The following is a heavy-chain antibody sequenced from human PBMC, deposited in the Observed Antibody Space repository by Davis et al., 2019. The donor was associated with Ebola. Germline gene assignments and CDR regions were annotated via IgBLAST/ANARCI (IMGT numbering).Heavy chain of an antibody. Sequence: KVSCKGSGYSFTSYWIGWVRQMPGKGLEWMGNIFPGDSDTRYSPSFQGQVTISADKSISTAYLQWSSLKASDTAMYYCARLGSGWFLLFDYWGQGTLVTVSS. V-gene: IGHV5-51*01. CDR3: ARLGSGWFLLFDY. D-gene: IGHD6-19*01. CDR2: IFPGDSDT. J-gene: IGHJ4*02. CDR1: GYSFTSYW.